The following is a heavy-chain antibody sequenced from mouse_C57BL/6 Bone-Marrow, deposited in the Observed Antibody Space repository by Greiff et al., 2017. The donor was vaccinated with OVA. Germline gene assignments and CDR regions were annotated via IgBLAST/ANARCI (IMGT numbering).Heavy chain of an antibody. V-gene: IGHV2-2*01. Sequence: QVQLKQSGPGLVQPSQSLSITCTVSGFSLTSYGVHWVRQSPGKGLEWLGVIWSGGSTDYNAAFISRLSISKDNSKSQVFFKMNSLQADDTAIYYCARELNCAWFAYWGQGTLVTVSA. CDR2: IWSGGST. CDR3: ARELNCAWFAY. CDR1: GFSLTSYG. J-gene: IGHJ3*01. D-gene: IGHD4-1*01.